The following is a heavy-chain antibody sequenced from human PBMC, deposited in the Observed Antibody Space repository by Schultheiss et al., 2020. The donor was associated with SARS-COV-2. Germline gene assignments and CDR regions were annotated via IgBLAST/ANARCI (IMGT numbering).Heavy chain of an antibody. D-gene: IGHD3-3*01. CDR2: IWYDGSNK. Sequence: GESLKISCAASGFTFSSYGMHWVRQAPGKGLEWVAVIWYDGSNKYYADSVKGRFTISRDNSKNTLYLQMNSLRAEDTAVYYCARVSRTLYYDFWSGRPPYYYYGMDVWGQGTTVTVSS. J-gene: IGHJ6*02. V-gene: IGHV3-33*01. CDR1: GFTFSSYG. CDR3: ARVSRTLYYDFWSGRPPYYYYGMDV.